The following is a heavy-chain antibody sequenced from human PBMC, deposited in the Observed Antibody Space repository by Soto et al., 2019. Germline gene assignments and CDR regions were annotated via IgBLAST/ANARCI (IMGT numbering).Heavy chain of an antibody. Sequence: QPGGSLRLSCAASGFTFSSYCMHWVRQAPGKGLEWVAVISYDGSNKYYADSVKGRFTISRDNSKNTLYLQMNSLRAEDTAVYYCAKLCSGGSGNFDYWGQGTLVTVSS. CDR1: GFTFSSYC. V-gene: IGHV3-30*18. CDR3: AKLCSGGSGNFDY. CDR2: ISYDGSNK. D-gene: IGHD2-15*01. J-gene: IGHJ4*02.